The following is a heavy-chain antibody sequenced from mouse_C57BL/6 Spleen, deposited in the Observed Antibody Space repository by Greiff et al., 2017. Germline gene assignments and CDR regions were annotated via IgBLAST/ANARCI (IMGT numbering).Heavy chain of an antibody. CDR2: IYPRSGNT. CDR3: ARGVYDGYPAWFAY. CDR1: GYTFTSYG. J-gene: IGHJ3*01. D-gene: IGHD2-3*01. Sequence: QVHVKQSGAELARPGASVKLSCKASGYTFTSYGISWVKQRTGQGLEWIGEIYPRSGNTYYNEKFKGKATLTADKSSSTAYMELRSLTSEDSAVYFCARGVYDGYPAWFAYWGQGTLVTVSA. V-gene: IGHV1-81*01.